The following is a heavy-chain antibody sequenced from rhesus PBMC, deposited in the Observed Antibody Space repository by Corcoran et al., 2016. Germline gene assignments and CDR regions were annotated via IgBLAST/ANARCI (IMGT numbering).Heavy chain of an antibody. D-gene: IGHD6-13*01. Sequence: QVQLVQSGAEVKKPGASVKLSCKASGYPFTSYSINWVRQAPGQGGEWMGSNNTSKGKKGYEQKFQGRVTMTRDTSTRTAYMELSSLRSEDTAVYYCARGRSSWSGYGLDSWGQGVVVTVSS. CDR3: ARGRSSWSGYGLDS. CDR1: GYPFTSYS. V-gene: IGHV1-200*01. J-gene: IGHJ6*01. CDR2: NNTSKGKK.